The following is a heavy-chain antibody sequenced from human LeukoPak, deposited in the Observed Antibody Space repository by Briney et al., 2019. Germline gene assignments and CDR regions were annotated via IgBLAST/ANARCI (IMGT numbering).Heavy chain of an antibody. CDR1: GFTFSSYW. J-gene: IGHJ4*02. CDR3: ARGYGSSRGWY. Sequence: GGSLRLSCAASGFTFSSYWMHWVRYAPGKGLVWVSRINSDGSSTSYADSVKGRFTISRDNAKNTLYLQMNSLRAEDTAVYYCARGYGSSRGWYWGQGTLVTVSS. D-gene: IGHD6-6*01. CDR2: INSDGSST. V-gene: IGHV3-74*01.